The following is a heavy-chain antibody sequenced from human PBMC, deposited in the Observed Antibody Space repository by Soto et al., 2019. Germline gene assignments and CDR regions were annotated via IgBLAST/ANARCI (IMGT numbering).Heavy chain of an antibody. CDR2: ISYDGSNK. CDR3: ARDLERITIFGVVNQLYYYYCGMDV. D-gene: IGHD3-3*01. CDR1: GFTFSSYA. J-gene: IGHJ6*02. Sequence: PGGSLRLSCAASGFTFSSYAMHWVRQAPGKGLEWVAVISYDGSNKYYADSAKGRCTISRDNSKNTLYLQMNSLRAGDTAVYYCARDLERITIFGVVNQLYYYYCGMDVWGQGTTVTVSS. V-gene: IGHV3-30-3*01.